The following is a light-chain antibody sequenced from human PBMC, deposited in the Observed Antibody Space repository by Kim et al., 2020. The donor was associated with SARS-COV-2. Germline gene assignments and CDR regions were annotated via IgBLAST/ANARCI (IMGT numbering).Light chain of an antibody. CDR1: QNINSH. J-gene: IGKJ3*01. CDR3: QLTCITPCA. CDR2: AAS. V-gene: IGKV1-39*01. Sequence: DIQMTQSPSSLSASVGDRLTITCRRSQNINSHLNWYHQKPGRAPKSLMYAASTLQGGVPSRVSVSRSETNFTLTISSMQPRDFATYFRQLTCITPCAFGPGTKVDIK.